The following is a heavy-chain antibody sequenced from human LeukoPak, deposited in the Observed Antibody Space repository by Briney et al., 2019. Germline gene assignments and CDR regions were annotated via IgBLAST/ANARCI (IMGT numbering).Heavy chain of an antibody. CDR2: IWYDGSNK. Sequence: GGSLRLSCAASGFTFSSYGMHWVRQAPGKGLEWVAVIWYDGSNKYYADFVKGRFTISRDNAKNSLYLQMNSLRAEDTALYYYAKGRRSGTKGSLDYWGQGTLVTVSS. V-gene: IGHV3-33*03. CDR3: AKGRRSGTKGSLDY. CDR1: GFTFSSYG. D-gene: IGHD1-7*01. J-gene: IGHJ4*02.